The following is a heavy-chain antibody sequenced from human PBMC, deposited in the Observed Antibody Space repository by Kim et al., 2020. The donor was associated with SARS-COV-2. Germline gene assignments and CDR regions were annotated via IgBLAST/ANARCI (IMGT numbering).Heavy chain of an antibody. Sequence: SVKVSCKASGGTFSSYAISWVRQAPGQGLEWMGGIIPIFGTANYAQKFQGRVTITADESTSTAYMELSSLRSEDTAVYYCAGSCSSTSCYTVGYYYYGMDVWGQGTTVTVSS. CDR2: IIPIFGTA. V-gene: IGHV1-69*13. D-gene: IGHD2-2*02. J-gene: IGHJ6*02. CDR3: AGSCSSTSCYTVGYYYYGMDV. CDR1: GGTFSSYA.